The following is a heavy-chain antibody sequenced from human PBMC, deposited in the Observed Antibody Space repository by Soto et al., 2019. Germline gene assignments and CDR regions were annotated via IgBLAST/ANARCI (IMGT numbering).Heavy chain of an antibody. Sequence: SVEVTCKACGGAFNSYAISSLRHAPGQGLEWMGVINPSGGSTSYAQKFQGRVTMTRDTSTSTVYMELSSLRSEDTAVYYCAREGGYSYANWFDTCGQGTLVSVSS. J-gene: IGHJ5*02. CDR3: AREGGYSYANWFDT. D-gene: IGHD5-18*01. CDR2: INPSGGST. V-gene: IGHV1-46*02. CDR1: GGAFNSYA.